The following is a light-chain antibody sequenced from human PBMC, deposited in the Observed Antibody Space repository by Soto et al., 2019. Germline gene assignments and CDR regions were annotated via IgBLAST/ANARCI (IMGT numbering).Light chain of an antibody. CDR2: DAF. V-gene: IGKV2D-29*01. CDR3: MQRSHVPIT. Sequence: DVVMTQTPPSLSVTPGQPASMSFKSSQILLYSDGKTYLYWYLQRPGQPPHLLIYDAFYRFSGVPDRFSGSGSGTDFTLKISRVDAEDAGVYYCMQRSHVPITFGQGTRLEI. CDR1: QILLYSDGKTY. J-gene: IGKJ5*01.